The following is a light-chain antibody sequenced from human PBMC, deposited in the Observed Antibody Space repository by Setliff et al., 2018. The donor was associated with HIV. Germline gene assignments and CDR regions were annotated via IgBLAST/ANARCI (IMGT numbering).Light chain of an antibody. V-gene: IGLV2-14*01. Sequence: QSVLTQPASVSASPGQSITISCTGTSSDVGGYNFVSWYQQHPGKAPKLMIYEVSNRPSGVSNRFSGSKSGNTASLTISGLQAEDEADYYCSSYTSTTTLVVFGGGTQLTVL. CDR2: EVS. CDR3: SSYTSTTTLVV. J-gene: IGLJ3*02. CDR1: SSDVGGYNF.